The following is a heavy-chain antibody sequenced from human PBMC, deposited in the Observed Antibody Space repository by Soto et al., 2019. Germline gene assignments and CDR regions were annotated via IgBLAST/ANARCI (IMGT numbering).Heavy chain of an antibody. CDR3: ARQAQRKRWFDP. CDR1: GGSISSSSYY. Sequence: SETLSLTCTDSGGSISSSSYYWGWIRQPPGKKLEWIGSIYYSGSTYYNPSLKSRVSISVYTSKNQFSLKLSSVSAADTAVYYCARQAQRKRWFDPWGQGTLVTVSS. J-gene: IGHJ5*02. CDR2: IYYSGST. V-gene: IGHV4-39*01.